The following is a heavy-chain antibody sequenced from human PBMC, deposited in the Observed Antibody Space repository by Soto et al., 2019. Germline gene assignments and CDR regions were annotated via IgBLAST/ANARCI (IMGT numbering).Heavy chain of an antibody. CDR1: GFAFSDYY. J-gene: IGHJ4*02. CDR3: ARQGRWDVVLGLATPVDC. V-gene: IGHV3-11*01. D-gene: IGHD2-8*01. CDR2: ISNRGTV. Sequence: QVQLVESGGGLVKPGGSLRLSCAASGFAFSDYYMTWIRQAPGKGLEWVSYISNRGTVYYADSVKGRFTISRDKAKNSIDLQMNSLRAEDTAVYYCARQGRWDVVLGLATPVDCWGQGTLVTVSS.